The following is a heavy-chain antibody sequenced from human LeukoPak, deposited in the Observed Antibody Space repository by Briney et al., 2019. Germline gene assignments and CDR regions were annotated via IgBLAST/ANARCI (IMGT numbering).Heavy chain of an antibody. D-gene: IGHD3-3*01. CDR2: ISSSSSTI. V-gene: IGHV3-48*04. CDR3: ARANYDFWSGYYDAFDI. Sequence: GGSLRLSCAASGFTFSSYSMDWVRQAPGKGLEWVSYISSSSSTIYYADSVKGRFTISRDNAKNSLYLQMNSLRAEDTAVYYCARANYDFWSGYYDAFDIWGQGTTVTVSS. CDR1: GFTFSSYS. J-gene: IGHJ3*02.